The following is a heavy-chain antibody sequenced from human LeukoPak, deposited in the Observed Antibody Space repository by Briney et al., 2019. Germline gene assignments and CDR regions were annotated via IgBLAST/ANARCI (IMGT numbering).Heavy chain of an antibody. V-gene: IGHV3-7*01. Sequence: AGGSLRLSCAVSGFTFSDFWMNWVRRSPGKGLGWVASINQNGGEASYVDSVKGRFTISRDNPKNSLYLQMSSLRAEDTAVYYCARDGTAPGLYFDLWGQGTLVTVSS. CDR2: INQNGGEA. CDR1: GFTFSDFW. CDR3: ARDGTAPGLYFDL. J-gene: IGHJ4*01. D-gene: IGHD6-13*01.